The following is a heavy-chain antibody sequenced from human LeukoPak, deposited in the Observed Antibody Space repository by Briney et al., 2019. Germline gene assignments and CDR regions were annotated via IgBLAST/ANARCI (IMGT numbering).Heavy chain of an antibody. CDR2: ISWNSGSI. CDR1: TFTFSNYA. D-gene: IGHD6-19*01. J-gene: IGHJ4*02. V-gene: IGHV3-9*01. Sequence: GGSLRLSCAASTFTFSNYAMHWVRQPPGKGLEWVSGISWNSGSIDYADSVKGRFTISRDNAKNSLYLQMNSLRVEDTAFYYCAKDNRRHYTSGPNPDSLHWGQGALVTVSS. CDR3: AKDNRRHYTSGPNPDSLH.